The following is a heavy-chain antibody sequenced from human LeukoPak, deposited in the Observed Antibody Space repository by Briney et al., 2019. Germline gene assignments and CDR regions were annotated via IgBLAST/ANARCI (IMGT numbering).Heavy chain of an antibody. D-gene: IGHD3-22*01. CDR3: ARARSDYYDSSGYYYTSCFDI. V-gene: IGHV1-69*04. Sequence: GASVKVSCKASGGTFSSYAIRWVRQAPAQGLEWVGRIIPIYGIAKYAQKFQGRVTITADKSTSTAYKELGSLRSEDTAVYDCARARSDYYDSSGYYYTSCFDIWGQGTMVTVSS. CDR1: GGTFSSYA. CDR2: IIPIYGIA. J-gene: IGHJ3*02.